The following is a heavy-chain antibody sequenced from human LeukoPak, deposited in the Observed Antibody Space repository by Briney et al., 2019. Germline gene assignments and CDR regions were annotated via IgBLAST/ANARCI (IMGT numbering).Heavy chain of an antibody. CDR1: GYTFTSYG. D-gene: IGHD4-17*01. Sequence: ASVKVSCTASGYTFTSYGISWVRQAPGQGLEWMGWISAYNGNTNYAQKLQGRVTMTTDTSTSTAYMELRSLRSDDTAVYYCARGRDYGDYRRVYYFDYWGQGTLVTVSS. J-gene: IGHJ4*02. CDR3: ARGRDYGDYRRVYYFDY. V-gene: IGHV1-18*01. CDR2: ISAYNGNT.